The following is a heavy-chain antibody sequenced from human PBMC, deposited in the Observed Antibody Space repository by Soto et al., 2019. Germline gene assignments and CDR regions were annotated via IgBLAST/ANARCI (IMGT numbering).Heavy chain of an antibody. CDR3: GRGRSGQIVVFY. V-gene: IGHV1-2*02. D-gene: IGHD1-26*01. CDR1: GYTFTGYY. CDR2: INPNSGGT. Sequence: ASLEVSCKASGYTFTGYYMHWVRQAPGQGLEWMGWINPNSGGTNYAQKFQGRVTMTRDMSITTVYMELNNLSPDDTAVYYCGRGRSGQIVVFYWGQGTPVTVSS. J-gene: IGHJ4*02.